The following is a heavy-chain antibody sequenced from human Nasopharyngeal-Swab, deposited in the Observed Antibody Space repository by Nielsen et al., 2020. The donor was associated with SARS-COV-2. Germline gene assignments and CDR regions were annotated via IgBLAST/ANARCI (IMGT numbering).Heavy chain of an antibody. Sequence: GESLKISCAASGFSFRIYAMGWARQGPGKGLEWVSSITTTGGSPFYADSVKGRFSISRDNSKNTLYLQMNSLRAEDTAVYYCVRDPRNSGSYYSYFDSWGQGTPVTVSS. D-gene: IGHD1-26*01. J-gene: IGHJ4*02. CDR1: GFSFRIYA. V-gene: IGHV3-23*01. CDR3: VRDPRNSGSYYSYFDS. CDR2: ITTTGGSP.